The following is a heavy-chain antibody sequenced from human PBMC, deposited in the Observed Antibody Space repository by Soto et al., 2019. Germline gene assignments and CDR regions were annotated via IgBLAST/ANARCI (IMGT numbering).Heavy chain of an antibody. V-gene: IGHV3-33*01. CDR3: ARVNGVAAAGTFFDY. CDR2: IWYDGSNK. D-gene: IGHD6-13*01. Sequence: GGSLRLSCAASGFTFSSYGMHWVRQAPGKGLEWVAVIWYDGSNKYYADSVKGRFTISRDNSKNTLYLQMNSLRAEDTAVYYCARVNGVAAAGTFFDYWGQGTLVTVSS. J-gene: IGHJ4*02. CDR1: GFTFSSYG.